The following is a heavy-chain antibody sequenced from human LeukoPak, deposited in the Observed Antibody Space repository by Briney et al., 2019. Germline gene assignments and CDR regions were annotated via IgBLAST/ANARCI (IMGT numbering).Heavy chain of an antibody. V-gene: IGHV1-69*04. Sequence: SVKVSCKASGGTFDNSAINWVRQAPGQGLEWMGRIIPILNIPNYAQKLQGRVTIAADKSTSTAYMELSSLRSDDTAVYYCAREKMEVGYYGLDVWGQGTTDTVSS. J-gene: IGHJ6*02. D-gene: IGHD1-1*01. CDR1: GGTFDNSA. CDR2: IIPILNIP. CDR3: AREKMEVGYYGLDV.